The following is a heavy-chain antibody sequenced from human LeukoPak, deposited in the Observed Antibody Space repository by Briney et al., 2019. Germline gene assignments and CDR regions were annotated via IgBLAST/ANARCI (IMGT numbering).Heavy chain of an antibody. Sequence: GGSLRLSCAASGFTFSNYWMNWVRQAPGKALEWVANIKLDGCEKYYVDSVKGRFTISRDNAKNSLYLQMNSLGAEDTAVYYCVRSRYCSVGRCYSDYWGQGTLVTVSS. J-gene: IGHJ4*02. D-gene: IGHD2-15*01. CDR2: IKLDGCEK. CDR1: GFTFSNYW. V-gene: IGHV3-7*04. CDR3: VRSRYCSVGRCYSDY.